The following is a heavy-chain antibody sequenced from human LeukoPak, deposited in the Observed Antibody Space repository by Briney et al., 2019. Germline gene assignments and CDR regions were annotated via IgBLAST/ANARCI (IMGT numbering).Heavy chain of an antibody. CDR2: IIPILGIA. Sequence: GASVKVSCKASGGTFSSYAISWVRQAPGQGLEWMGRIIPILGIANYAQKFQGRVTITADKSTSTAYMELSSLRSEDTAVYYCARDSPRWLQSVPTDWGQGTLVTVSS. D-gene: IGHD5-24*01. V-gene: IGHV1-69*04. J-gene: IGHJ4*02. CDR3: ARDSPRWLQSVPTD. CDR1: GGTFSSYA.